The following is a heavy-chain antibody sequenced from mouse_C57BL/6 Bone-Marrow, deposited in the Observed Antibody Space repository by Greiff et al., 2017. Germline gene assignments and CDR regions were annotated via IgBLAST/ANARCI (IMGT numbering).Heavy chain of an antibody. CDR3: ARDYGSTWFAY. J-gene: IGHJ3*01. V-gene: IGHV7-3*01. D-gene: IGHD1-1*01. CDR1: GFTFTDYY. Sequence: EVKLMESGGGLVQPGGSLSLSCAASGFTFTDYYMSWVRQPPGKALEWLGFIRNKANGYTTEYSASVKGRFTISRDNSQSILYLQMNALRAEDSATYYCARDYGSTWFAYWGQGTLVTVSA. CDR2: IRNKANGYTT.